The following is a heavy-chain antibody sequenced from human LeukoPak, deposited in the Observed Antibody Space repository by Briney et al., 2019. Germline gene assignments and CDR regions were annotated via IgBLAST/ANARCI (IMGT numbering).Heavy chain of an antibody. Sequence: GGSLRLSCAASGFTFSSYGMHWVRQAPGKGLEWVAFIRYDGSNKYYADSVKGRFTISRGNSKNTLYLQMNSLRAEDTAVYYCAKDNSSSWYSFDYWGQGTLVTVSS. J-gene: IGHJ4*02. V-gene: IGHV3-30*02. CDR2: IRYDGSNK. CDR3: AKDNSSSWYSFDY. CDR1: GFTFSSYG. D-gene: IGHD6-13*01.